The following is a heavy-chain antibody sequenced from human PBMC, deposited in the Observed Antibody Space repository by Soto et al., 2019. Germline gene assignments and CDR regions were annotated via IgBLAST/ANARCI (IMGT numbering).Heavy chain of an antibody. CDR2: ISVYDGNT. D-gene: IGHD3-10*01. CDR3: ARDHGGATMALLY. CDR1: GYNFLNYG. V-gene: IGHV1-18*04. J-gene: IGHJ4*01. Sequence: ASVKVSYKTAGYNFLNYGMSWVRQAPGQGPEWMGWISVYDGNTIYAQNFQGRVTMTTDTSTSTAYMEMTSLRSEDTGVYYCARDHGGATMALLYRGNGPLVHVXS.